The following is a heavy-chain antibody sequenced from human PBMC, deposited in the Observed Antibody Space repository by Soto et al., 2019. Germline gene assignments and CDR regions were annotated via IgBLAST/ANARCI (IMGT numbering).Heavy chain of an antibody. CDR1: VGSITSSSHC. V-gene: IGHV4-39*01. CDR3: AGQTFTIAAASYGRSNWFDP. Sequence: PSETLSLTCTVSVGSITSSSHCWGWVRQPPGKGLEWIGTIYFTGNTYYTPSPKSRLTMSIDTSKNEFSLRLNSVTAADTAVYYCAGQTFTIAAASYGRSNWFDPWGPGTLVTVSS. J-gene: IGHJ5*02. CDR2: IYFTGNT. D-gene: IGHD6-25*01.